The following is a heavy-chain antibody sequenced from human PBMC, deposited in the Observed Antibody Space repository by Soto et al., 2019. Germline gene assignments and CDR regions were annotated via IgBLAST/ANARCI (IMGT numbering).Heavy chain of an antibody. CDR3: AKDSGYSSSSTLFDY. CDR2: ISGSGGST. D-gene: IGHD6-6*01. CDR1: GFTFSSYA. J-gene: IGHJ4*02. V-gene: IGHV3-23*01. Sequence: EVQLLESGGGLVQPGGSLRLSCAASGFTFSSYAMSWVRQAPGKGLEWVSAISGSGGSTYYVDSVKGRFTISRDNSKNTLYLQMNSLRAEDTAVYYCAKDSGYSSSSTLFDYWGQGTLVTVSS.